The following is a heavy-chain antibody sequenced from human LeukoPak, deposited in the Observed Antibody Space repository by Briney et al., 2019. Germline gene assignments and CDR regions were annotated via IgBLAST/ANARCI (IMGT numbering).Heavy chain of an antibody. D-gene: IGHD4-17*01. CDR2: INSYGGIT. J-gene: IGHJ4*02. CDR3: ARDHGDYYLDY. V-gene: IGHV3-74*01. Sequence: GGSLRLSCAASGFTFSSYWIHWVRQAPGTGLVWVSRINSYGGITDYADSVKGRLTISRDNAKNTLYLQMNSLRAEDTAVYYCARDHGDYYLDYCGQGTLVTVSS. CDR1: GFTFSSYW.